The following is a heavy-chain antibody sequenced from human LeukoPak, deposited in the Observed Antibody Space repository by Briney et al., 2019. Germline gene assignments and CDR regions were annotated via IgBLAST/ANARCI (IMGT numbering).Heavy chain of an antibody. CDR3: ARAYSGYDFFDY. CDR2: INPNSGGT. J-gene: IGHJ4*02. D-gene: IGHD5-12*01. Sequence: ASVKVSCKASGYTFTAYYMHWVRQAPGQGLEWMGWINPNSGGTNYAQKFQGRVTITADESTSTAYMEVSSLRSEDTAVYYCARAYSGYDFFDYWGQGILVTVSS. V-gene: IGHV1-2*02. CDR1: GYTFTAYY.